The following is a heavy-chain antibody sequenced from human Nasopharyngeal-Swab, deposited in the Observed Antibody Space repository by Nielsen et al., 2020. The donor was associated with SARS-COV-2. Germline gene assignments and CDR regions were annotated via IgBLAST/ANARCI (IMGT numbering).Heavy chain of an antibody. V-gene: IGHV4-39*01. CDR2: ISHDGRT. CDR3: ARQLSGNYQAYFDY. Sequence: GSLRLSCTVSGGSISSSSYYWGWIRQPPGKGLEWIATISHDGRTFHNPSLQSRVTISVDTSKNQFSLKLVSVTAADTSVYYCARQLSGNYQAYFDYWGQGSLAAVSS. D-gene: IGHD3-10*01. CDR1: GGSISSSSYY. J-gene: IGHJ4*02.